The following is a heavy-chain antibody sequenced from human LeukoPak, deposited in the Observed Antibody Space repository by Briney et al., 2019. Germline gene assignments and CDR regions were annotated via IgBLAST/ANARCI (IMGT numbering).Heavy chain of an antibody. CDR2: IFYNGRS. J-gene: IGHJ4*02. CDR3: ARCVAGDYLGNYFFDY. CDR1: GGSISSKDYY. D-gene: IGHD2-21*01. Sequence: PSQTLSLTCSVSGGSISSKDYYWSWIRQPPGKGLEWIAHIFYNGRSYYNPSLRSRVSISLDTSKSQFSLKLTSVTAADTAVYFCARCVAGDYLGNYFFDYWAQGTPVTVSS. V-gene: IGHV4-30-4*01.